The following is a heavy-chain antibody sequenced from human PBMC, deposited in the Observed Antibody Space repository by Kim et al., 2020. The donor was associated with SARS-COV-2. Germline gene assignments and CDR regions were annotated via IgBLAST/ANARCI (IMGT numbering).Heavy chain of an antibody. CDR3: ARGSGSYLAMFDY. V-gene: IGHV4-59*13. CDR1: GGSISSYY. Sequence: SETLSLTCTVSGGSISSYYWSWIRQPPGKGLEWIGYIYYSGSTNYNPSLKSRVTISVDTSKNQFSLKLSSVTAADTAVYYCARGSGSYLAMFDYWGQGTLVTVSS. J-gene: IGHJ4*02. D-gene: IGHD1-26*01. CDR2: IYYSGST.